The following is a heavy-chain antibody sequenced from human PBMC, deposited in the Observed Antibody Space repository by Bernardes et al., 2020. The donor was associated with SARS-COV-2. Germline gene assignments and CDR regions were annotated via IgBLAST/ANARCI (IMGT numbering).Heavy chain of an antibody. CDR1: GFTFSDYY. V-gene: IGHV3-11*06. J-gene: IGHJ1*01. CDR3: ARYRDPYCGGDCFGFQH. Sequence: GGSLRLSCAASGFTFSDYYMSWIRRAPGKGLEWLSYISSNSGYTNYADSVKGRFTISRDNDKNSLYLQMNSLRAEDTAVYYCARYRDPYCGGDCFGFQHWGQGTLVTVSS. D-gene: IGHD2-21*02. CDR2: ISSNSGYT.